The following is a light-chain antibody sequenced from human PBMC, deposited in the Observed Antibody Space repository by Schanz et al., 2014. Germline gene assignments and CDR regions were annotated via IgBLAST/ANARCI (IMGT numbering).Light chain of an antibody. CDR3: SSYTSSSTPWV. CDR1: SSDVGGYNY. CDR2: EVT. V-gene: IGLV2-8*01. Sequence: QSALTQPPSASGSLGQSVTISCTGTSSDVGGYNYVSWYQQHPGKAPKLMIYEVTKRPSGVPDRFSGSKSGNTASLTISGLQAEDEADYYCSSYTSSSTPWVFGGGTKLTVL. J-gene: IGLJ3*02.